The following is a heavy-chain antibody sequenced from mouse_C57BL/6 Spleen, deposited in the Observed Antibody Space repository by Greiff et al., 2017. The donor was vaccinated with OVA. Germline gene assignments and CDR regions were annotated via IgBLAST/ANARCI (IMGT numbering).Heavy chain of an antibody. CDR2: IYPGSGNT. J-gene: IGHJ3*01. Sequence: QVQLQQSGAELVRPGASVKLSCKASGYTFTDYYINWVKQRPGQGLEWIARIYPGSGNTYYNEKFKGKATLTAEKSSSTAYMQLSSLTSEDSAVYFCASSIYYGNYEGFAYWGQGTLVTVSA. CDR3: ASSIYYGNYEGFAY. D-gene: IGHD2-1*01. CDR1: GYTFTDYY. V-gene: IGHV1-76*01.